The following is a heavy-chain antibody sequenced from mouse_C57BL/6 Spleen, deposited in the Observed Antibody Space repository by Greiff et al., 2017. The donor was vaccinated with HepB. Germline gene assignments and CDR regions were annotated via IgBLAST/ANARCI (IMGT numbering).Heavy chain of an antibody. J-gene: IGHJ4*01. Sequence: EVQLVESGPGLVKPSQSLSLTCSVTGYSITSGYYWNWIRQFPGNKLEWMGYISYDGSNNYHPSLKNRISITRDTSKNQFFLKLNSVTTEDTATYYGATITTVYYYAMDYWGQGTSVTVSS. V-gene: IGHV3-6*01. CDR2: ISYDGSN. CDR1: GYSITSGYY. CDR3: ATITTVYYYAMDY. D-gene: IGHD1-1*01.